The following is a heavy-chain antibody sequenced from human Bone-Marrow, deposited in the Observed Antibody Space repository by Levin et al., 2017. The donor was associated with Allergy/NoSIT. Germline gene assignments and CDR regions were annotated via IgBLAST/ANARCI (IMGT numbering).Heavy chain of an antibody. CDR2: IKEDGSEK. Sequence: GESLKISCAGSGFTVSNYWMSWVRQAPGKGLEWVANIKEDGSEKNYVDSVKGRFTISRDNARNSLFLQMNSLRVEDTAVYFCVREDLSLASGAFDIWGQGTKVTVSS. V-gene: IGHV3-7*01. CDR3: VREDLSLASGAFDI. CDR1: GFTVSNYW. D-gene: IGHD3-16*02. J-gene: IGHJ3*02.